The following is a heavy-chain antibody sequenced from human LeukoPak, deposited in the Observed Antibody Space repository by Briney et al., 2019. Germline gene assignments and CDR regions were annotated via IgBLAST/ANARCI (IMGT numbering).Heavy chain of an antibody. CDR1: GGSISSSSYY. CDR3: ARGTARSSGWSPGNWFDP. V-gene: IGHV4-39*01. CDR2: IYYSGST. Sequence: PSETLSLTCTVSGGSISSSSYYWGWIRQPPGKGLERIGSIYYSGSTYYNPSLKSRVTISVDTSKNQFSLKLSSVTAADTAVYYCARGTARSSGWSPGNWFDPWGQGTLVTVSS. D-gene: IGHD6-19*01. J-gene: IGHJ5*02.